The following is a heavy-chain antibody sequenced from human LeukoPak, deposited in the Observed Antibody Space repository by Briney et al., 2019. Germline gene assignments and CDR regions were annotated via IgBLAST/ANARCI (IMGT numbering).Heavy chain of an antibody. D-gene: IGHD5-18*01. CDR1: GGSISSYY. V-gene: IGHV4-59*01. CDR3: ASQIGYGIHTFAY. J-gene: IGHJ4*02. Sequence: SETLSLTCTVSGGSISSYYWSWIRQPPGKGLEWIGYIYYSGSTNYNPSLKSRVTISVYTSKNQFSLKLSSVTAADTAVYYCASQIGYGIHTFAYWGQGTLVTVSS. CDR2: IYYSGST.